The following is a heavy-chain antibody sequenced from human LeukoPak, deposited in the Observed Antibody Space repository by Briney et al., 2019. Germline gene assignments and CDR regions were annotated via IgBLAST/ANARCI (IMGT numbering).Heavy chain of an antibody. CDR2: INSDGSIT. D-gene: IGHD6-19*01. CDR1: GFTFSSYW. CDR3: ARDGILVAGTVDWFDP. Sequence: GGSLRLSCEASGFTFSSYWMHWVRQASGKGLVWVSRINSDGSITIYADSVKGRFTISRDNAKNTLYLQMNSLRVEDTALYYCARDGILVAGTVDWFDPWGQGTLVTVSS. J-gene: IGHJ5*02. V-gene: IGHV3-74*01.